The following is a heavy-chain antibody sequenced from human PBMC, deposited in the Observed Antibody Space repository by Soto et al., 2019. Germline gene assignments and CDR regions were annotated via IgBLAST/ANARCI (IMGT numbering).Heavy chain of an antibody. CDR2: ISAYNGNT. J-gene: IGHJ6*02. CDR1: GYTFTSYG. V-gene: IGHV1-18*01. CDR3: AREVSSSWLGVHYYYGMDV. D-gene: IGHD6-13*01. Sequence: EASVKVSCKASGYTFTSYGISWVRQAPGQGLEWMGWISAYNGNTNYAQKLQGRVTMTTDTSTSTAYMGLRSLRSDDTAVYYCAREVSSSWLGVHYYYGMDVWGQGTTVTVSS.